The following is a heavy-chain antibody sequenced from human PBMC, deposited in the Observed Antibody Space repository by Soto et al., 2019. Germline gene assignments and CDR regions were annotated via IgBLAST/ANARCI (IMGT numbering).Heavy chain of an antibody. Sequence: GGSLRLSCAASGFTFSSYEMNWVRQAPGKGLEWVSYISSSGSTIYYADSVKGRFTISRDNAKNSLYLQMNSLRAEDTAVYYCARTRQWITMVRGVQNAFDIWGQGTMVTVSS. CDR2: ISSSGSTI. J-gene: IGHJ3*02. CDR1: GFTFSSYE. V-gene: IGHV3-48*03. D-gene: IGHD3-10*01. CDR3: ARTRQWITMVRGVQNAFDI.